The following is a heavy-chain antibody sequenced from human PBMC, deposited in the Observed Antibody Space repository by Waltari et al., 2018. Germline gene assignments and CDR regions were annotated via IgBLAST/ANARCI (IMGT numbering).Heavy chain of an antibody. J-gene: IGHJ5*02. CDR1: GGSISSYY. D-gene: IGHD3-10*01. CDR3: ARGIWFGELSEPNWFDP. CDR2: IYYSGST. Sequence: QVQLQESGPGLVKPSETLSLTCTVSGGSISSYYWSWIRQPPGKGLEWIGYIYYSGSTNYNPSLKSRVTISVDTSKNQFSLKLSSVTAADTAVYYCARGIWFGELSEPNWFDPWGQGTLVTVSS. V-gene: IGHV4-59*01.